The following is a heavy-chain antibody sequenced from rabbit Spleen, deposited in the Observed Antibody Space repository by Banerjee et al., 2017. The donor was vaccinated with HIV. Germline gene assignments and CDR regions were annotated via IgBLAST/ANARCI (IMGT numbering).Heavy chain of an antibody. D-gene: IGHD1-1*01. V-gene: IGHV1S45*01. J-gene: IGHJ4*01. CDR2: IDAGSSGFT. CDR3: ARDLDGVIGWNFGW. CDR1: GIDFSTYSY. Sequence: QEQLEESGGGLVKPGGTLTLTCKASGIDFSTYSYMCWVRQAPGKGLEWIACIDAGSSGFTYHASWAKGRFTISKTSSTTVTLQATSLTVADTATYFCARDLDGVIGWNFGWWGPGTLVTVS.